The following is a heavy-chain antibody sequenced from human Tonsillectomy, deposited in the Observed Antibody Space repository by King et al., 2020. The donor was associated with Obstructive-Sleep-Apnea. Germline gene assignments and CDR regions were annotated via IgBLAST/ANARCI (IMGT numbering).Heavy chain of an antibody. J-gene: IGHJ4*02. V-gene: IGHV5-51*01. CDR2: IYPGDSDT. Sequence: VQLVQSGAEVKKPGESLKISCKGSGYSFTSYWIGWGRQMPGKGLEWMGIIYPGDSDTRYRPFFQCQVTISADKSINTAYLQWSSLKASDTAMYYCARQGEVDTAMVSPIDYWGQGTLVTVSS. CDR3: ARQGEVDTAMVSPIDY. D-gene: IGHD5-18*01. CDR1: GYSFTSYW.